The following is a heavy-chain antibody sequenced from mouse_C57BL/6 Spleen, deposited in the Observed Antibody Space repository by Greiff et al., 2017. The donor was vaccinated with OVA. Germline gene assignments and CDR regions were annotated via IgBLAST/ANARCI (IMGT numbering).Heavy chain of an antibody. CDR1: GYAFSSYW. V-gene: IGHV1-80*01. Sequence: VQLQESGAELVKPGASVKISCKASGYAFSSYWMNWVKQRPGKGLEWIGKIYPGDGDTNYNGKFKGKATLTADKSSSTAYMQLSSLTSEDSAVYFCARCDYGTPTYFDYWGQGTTLTVSS. D-gene: IGHD2-4*01. J-gene: IGHJ2*01. CDR3: ARCDYGTPTYFDY. CDR2: IYPGDGDT.